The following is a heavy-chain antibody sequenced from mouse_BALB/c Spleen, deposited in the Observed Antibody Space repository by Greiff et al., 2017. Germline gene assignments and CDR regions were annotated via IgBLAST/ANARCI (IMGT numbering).Heavy chain of an antibody. J-gene: IGHJ3*01. CDR2: ISSGGSYT. Sequence: EVHLVESGGDLVKPGGSLKLSCAASGFTFSSYGMSWVRQTPDKRLEWVATISSGGSYTYYPDSVKGRFTISRDNAKNTLYLQMSSLKSEDTAMYYCARAYYRYDVFAYWGQGTLVTVSA. CDR1: GFTFSSYG. V-gene: IGHV5-6*01. CDR3: ARAYYRYDVFAY. D-gene: IGHD2-14*01.